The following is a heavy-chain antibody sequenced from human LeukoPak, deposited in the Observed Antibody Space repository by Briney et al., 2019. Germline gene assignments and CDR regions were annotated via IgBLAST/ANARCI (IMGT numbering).Heavy chain of an antibody. D-gene: IGHD5-12*01. CDR1: GFTFHQYA. CDR2: ISWNSGSI. V-gene: IGHV3-9*01. Sequence: TGGSLRLSCAASGFTFHQYAIHWVRQVPGKGLEWVSGISWNSGSIGYADSVKGRFTISRDSAKNSVYLQMNSLRPEDTALYYCAKDKAPLYSGYDWDLDFWGQGTLVTVSS. CDR3: AKDKAPLYSGYDWDLDF. J-gene: IGHJ4*02.